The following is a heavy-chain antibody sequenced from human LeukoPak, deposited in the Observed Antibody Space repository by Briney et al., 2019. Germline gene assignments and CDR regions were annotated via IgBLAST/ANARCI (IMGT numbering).Heavy chain of an antibody. CDR3: ARQTNRGAGNFDS. CDR2: IHRSESP. D-gene: IGHD1-1*01. Sequence: SETLSLTCTVSGASISSSHFYWGWIRQPPGKGLEWVGTIHRSESPNYNPSLKSRVTISVDLSKNQVSLKLSSVTAADTSVYYCARQTNRGAGNFDSWGRGTLVTVSS. CDR1: GASISSSHFY. V-gene: IGHV4-39*01. J-gene: IGHJ4*02.